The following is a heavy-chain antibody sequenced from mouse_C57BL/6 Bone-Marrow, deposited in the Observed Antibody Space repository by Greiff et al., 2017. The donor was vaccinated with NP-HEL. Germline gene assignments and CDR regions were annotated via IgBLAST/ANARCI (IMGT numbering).Heavy chain of an antibody. CDR3: ARYSYDAGMDY. CDR2: IDPSDSYT. CDR1: GYTFTSYW. J-gene: IGHJ4*01. D-gene: IGHD2-12*01. V-gene: IGHV1-69*01. Sequence: VQLQQPGAELVMPEASVKLSCKASGYTFTSYWMHWVKQRPGQGLEWIGEIDPSDSYTNYNQKFKGKSTLTVDKSSSTAYMQLSSLTSEDSAVYYCARYSYDAGMDYWGQGTSVTVSS.